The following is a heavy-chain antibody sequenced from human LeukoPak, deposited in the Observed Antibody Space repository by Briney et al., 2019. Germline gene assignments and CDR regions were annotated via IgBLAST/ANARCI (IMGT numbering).Heavy chain of an antibody. CDR3: AKDLWQWELLTPGY. CDR2: IWYDGSNK. V-gene: IGHV3-33*06. CDR1: GFTFSSYG. J-gene: IGHJ4*02. Sequence: VGSLRLSSAASGFTFSSYGMHWVRQAPGKGLEWVAVIWYDGSNKSSADSVKGRFTISRDNSKNTLYLQMNSLRAEDTAVYYCAKDLWQWELLTPGYWGQGTLVTVSS. D-gene: IGHD1-26*01.